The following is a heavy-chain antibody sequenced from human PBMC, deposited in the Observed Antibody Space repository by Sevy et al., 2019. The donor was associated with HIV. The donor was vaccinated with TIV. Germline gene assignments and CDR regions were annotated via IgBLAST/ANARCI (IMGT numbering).Heavy chain of an antibody. D-gene: IGHD7-27*01. CDR3: TRDLLGSIDY. CDR1: GFTFSTYA. V-gene: IGHV3-30-3*01. Sequence: GGSLRLSCAVSGFTFSTYAMHWVRQAPGKGLECVAIVSSDGSEINYADSVKGRFTISRDNSRKTLYLQMNSLRTEDTALYYCTRDLLGSIDYWGQGTLVTVSS. J-gene: IGHJ4*02. CDR2: VSSDGSEI.